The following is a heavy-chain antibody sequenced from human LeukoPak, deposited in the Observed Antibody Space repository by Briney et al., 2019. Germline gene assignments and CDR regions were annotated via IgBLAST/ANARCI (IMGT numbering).Heavy chain of an antibody. Sequence: ASVKVSCKASGYTFTGYYMHWVRQAPGQGLEWMGWINPNSGGTNYAQKFQGRVTMTRNTSISTAYMELSRLRSDDTAVYYCARDTYGDYPLDYWGQGTLVTVSS. V-gene: IGHV1-2*02. CDR1: GYTFTGYY. CDR3: ARDTYGDYPLDY. D-gene: IGHD4-17*01. CDR2: INPNSGGT. J-gene: IGHJ4*02.